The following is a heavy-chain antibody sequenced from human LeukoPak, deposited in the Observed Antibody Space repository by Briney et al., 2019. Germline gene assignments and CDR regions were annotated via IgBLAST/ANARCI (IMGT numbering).Heavy chain of an antibody. D-gene: IGHD3-10*01. CDR2: INHSGST. V-gene: IGHV4-34*01. CDR1: GVSFSGYY. J-gene: IGHJ5*02. Sequence: PSETLSLTCAVYGVSFSGYYWSWIRQPPGKGLEWIGEINHSGSTNYNPSLKSRVTISVDTSKNQFSLKLSSVTAADTAVYYCARDGNYYGSGSYSNWFDPWGQGTLVTVSS. CDR3: ARDGNYYGSGSYSNWFDP.